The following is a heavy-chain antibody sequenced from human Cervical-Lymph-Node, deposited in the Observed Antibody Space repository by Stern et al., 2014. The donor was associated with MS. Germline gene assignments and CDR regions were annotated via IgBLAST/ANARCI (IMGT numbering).Heavy chain of an antibody. V-gene: IGHV3-23*04. J-gene: IGHJ4*02. CDR3: AKDIQLSY. D-gene: IGHD2/OR15-2a*01. Sequence: EDQLVESGGGLVQPGGSLRLSCAASGFSFSSAAMTWVRLAPGKGLELVSLIAVSAVNTYYADSVKGRFTISRDNSEDTLYLQMNNLRAEDTAVYYCAKDIQLSYWGQGTLVTVSS. CDR2: IAVSAVNT. CDR1: GFSFSSAA.